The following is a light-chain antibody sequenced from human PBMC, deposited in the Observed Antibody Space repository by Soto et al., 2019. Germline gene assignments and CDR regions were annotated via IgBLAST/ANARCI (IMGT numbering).Light chain of an antibody. CDR1: QSVSSSY. Sequence: EIVLTQSPGTLSLSPGERATLSCRASQSVSSSYLAWYQQKPGQAPRLLIYGASSRATGIPDRFSGSGSGKDLTLTIRRLEPEDFAVYYCQQYGSSPPDTFGQGTKLEIK. CDR3: QQYGSSPPDT. CDR2: GAS. V-gene: IGKV3-20*01. J-gene: IGKJ2*01.